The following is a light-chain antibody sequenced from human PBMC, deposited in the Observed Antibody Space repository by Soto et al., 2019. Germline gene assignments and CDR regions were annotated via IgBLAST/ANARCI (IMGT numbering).Light chain of an antibody. CDR3: CSYAGSYHV. V-gene: IGLV2-11*01. Sequence: QSVLTQPRSVSGSPGQSVTISCTGTSSDVGGYNYVSWYQQHPGKAPKLMIYDVSKRPSGLPDRFSGSKSGNTASLTISGLQAEDEADYYCCSYAGSYHVFGTGTKLTVL. CDR2: DVS. J-gene: IGLJ1*01. CDR1: SSDVGGYNY.